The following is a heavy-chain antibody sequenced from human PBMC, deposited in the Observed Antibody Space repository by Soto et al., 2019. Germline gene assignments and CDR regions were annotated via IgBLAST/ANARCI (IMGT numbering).Heavy chain of an antibody. V-gene: IGHV4-4*07. CDR2: LNTYGNT. D-gene: IGHD1-7*01. Sequence: SETLSLTCTVSGGSVSSYRWSWIRQPAGKGLEWIGRLNTYGNTHYNPSLKSRVTVSVDTSRNQFFLTLRSVTAADSAVYHCGRESGETWDYEASWGQGTPVTVSS. CDR1: GGSVSSYR. J-gene: IGHJ5*02. CDR3: GRESGETWDYEAS.